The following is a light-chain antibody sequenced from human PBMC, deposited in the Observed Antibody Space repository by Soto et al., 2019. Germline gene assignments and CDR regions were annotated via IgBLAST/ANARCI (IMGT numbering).Light chain of an antibody. J-gene: IGKJ5*01. CDR1: QTISSTS. Sequence: EIVLTQSPGTLSLSLGERATLSCRASQTISSTSLAWYQQKPGQAPRLLIYGASTRDTGVPDRFSGSESGTDFTLAISRLEPEDFVLYYCQQYGSSPFTFGQGTRLEIK. V-gene: IGKV3-20*01. CDR2: GAS. CDR3: QQYGSSPFT.